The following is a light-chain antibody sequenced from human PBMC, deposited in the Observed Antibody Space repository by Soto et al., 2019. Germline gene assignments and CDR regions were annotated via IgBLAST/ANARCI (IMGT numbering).Light chain of an antibody. V-gene: IGKV3-11*01. CDR1: QSVFNN. J-gene: IGKJ5*01. Sequence: EIGMTQSPATLSGSTEERATLACWASQSVFNNLAWYQQKPGQAPRLLIYDASTRATGIPARLSGSGSGTEFTLTITSLEPEDFAVYYCLRRSDWPPGITFGHGTRLEIK. CDR3: LRRSDWPPGIT. CDR2: DAS.